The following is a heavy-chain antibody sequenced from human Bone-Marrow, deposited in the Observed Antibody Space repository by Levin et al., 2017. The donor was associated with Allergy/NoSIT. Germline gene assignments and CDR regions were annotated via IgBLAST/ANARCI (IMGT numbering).Heavy chain of an antibody. D-gene: IGHD4-17*01. Sequence: SCAASGFTFSSYAMSWVRQAPGKGLEWVSAISGSGGSTYYADSVKGRFTISRDNSKNTLYLQMNSLRAEDTAVYYCAKDSTVTTGGYWGQGTLVTVSS. CDR3: AKDSTVTTGGY. J-gene: IGHJ4*02. CDR1: GFTFSSYA. CDR2: ISGSGGST. V-gene: IGHV3-23*01.